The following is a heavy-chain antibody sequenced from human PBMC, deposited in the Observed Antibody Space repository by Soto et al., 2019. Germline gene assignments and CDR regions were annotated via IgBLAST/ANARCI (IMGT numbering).Heavy chain of an antibody. CDR3: ANMRMAVGGTAPSSYDVDC. V-gene: IGHV1-69*06. Sequence: QVHLLQSGAEVKKPGSSVKVSCKASGGSFGSVAFNWVRQAPGQGLEWMGGIIPIFGAPRYAQRFQGRVTLSADKSTTTVFMELNSLRSDDTAGYYWANMRMAVGGTAPSSYDVDCWGQGTTVIVSS. CDR1: GGSFGSVA. D-gene: IGHD6-19*01. CDR2: IIPIFGAP. J-gene: IGHJ6*02.